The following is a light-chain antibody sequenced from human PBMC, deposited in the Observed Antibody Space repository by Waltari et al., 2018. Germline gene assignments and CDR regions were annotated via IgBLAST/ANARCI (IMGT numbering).Light chain of an antibody. CDR1: QSISNW. CDR3: QQYNSYSLRT. V-gene: IGKV1-5*03. J-gene: IGKJ4*01. CDR2: KAS. Sequence: DIQMTQSPLTLSASVGDRVIITRRARQSISNWLAWYQHKPGKAPKLLIYKASTLASGVPSRVSGSGSGTEVSLTISSLQPDDFATYYCQQYNSYSLRTFGGGTKVEIK.